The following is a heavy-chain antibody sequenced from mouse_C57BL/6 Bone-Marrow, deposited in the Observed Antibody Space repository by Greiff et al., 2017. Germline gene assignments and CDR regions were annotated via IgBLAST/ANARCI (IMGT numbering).Heavy chain of an antibody. CDR3: ARGYYGSSSWVAY. J-gene: IGHJ3*01. CDR1: GFSLNTFDMS. CDR2: IWWDDDK. D-gene: IGHD1-1*01. Sequence: ESGPGILQPSQTLSLTCSFSGFSLNTFDMSVGWLRQPSGKGLEWLAHIWWDDDKYYNPALKSRLTISKDTSKNLVFLKIANVDTADTATYYCARGYYGSSSWVAYWGQGTLVTVSA. V-gene: IGHV8-8*01.